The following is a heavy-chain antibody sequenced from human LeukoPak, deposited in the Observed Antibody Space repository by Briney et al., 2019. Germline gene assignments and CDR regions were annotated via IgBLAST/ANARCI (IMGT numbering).Heavy chain of an antibody. CDR2: INHSGST. V-gene: IGHV4-34*01. Sequence: SETLSLTCAVFGGSFSGYYWSWIRQPPGKGLEWSGEINHSGSTNYNPSLKSRVTISVDTSKNQFSLKLSSVTAADTAVYYCARGRGTSMDVWGQGTTVTVSS. D-gene: IGHD3-16*01. CDR1: GGSFSGYY. CDR3: ARGRGTSMDV. J-gene: IGHJ6*02.